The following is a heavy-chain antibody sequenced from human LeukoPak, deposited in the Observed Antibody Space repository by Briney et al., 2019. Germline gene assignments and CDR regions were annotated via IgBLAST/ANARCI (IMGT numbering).Heavy chain of an antibody. CDR3: ARTTEGYAGGPGYSYYYYMDV. V-gene: IGHV4-59*01. CDR1: GGSISSYY. D-gene: IGHD5-12*01. Sequence: SETLSLTCTVSGGSISSYYWSWIRQPPGKGLEWVGYIHYSGSTHYNPSLKSRVTISVDTSKNQVSLKLRSVTAADTAVYYCARTTEGYAGGPGYSYYYYMDVWGKGTTVTISS. J-gene: IGHJ6*03. CDR2: IHYSGST.